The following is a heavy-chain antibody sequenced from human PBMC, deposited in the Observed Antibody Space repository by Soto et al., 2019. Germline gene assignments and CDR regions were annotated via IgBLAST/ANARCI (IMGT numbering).Heavy chain of an antibody. CDR3: AKVKVGYSGYDYSTGMDV. J-gene: IGHJ6*02. CDR1: VFTFSSYG. V-gene: IGHV3-30*18. D-gene: IGHD5-12*01. Sequence: QPWWSLRLSCSASVFTFSSYGMHWFRQAPGKGLEWVAVISYDGSNKYYADSVKGRFTISRDNSKNTLYLQMNSLRAEDTAVYYCAKVKVGYSGYDYSTGMDVWGQGTTVTVSS. CDR2: ISYDGSNK.